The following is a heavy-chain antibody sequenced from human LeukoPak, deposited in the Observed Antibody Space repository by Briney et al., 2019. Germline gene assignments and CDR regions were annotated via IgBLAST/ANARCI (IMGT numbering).Heavy chain of an antibody. V-gene: IGHV4-34*01. CDR3: AISYYDFRSGYFAGEGRHYFDY. CDR1: GGSFSGYY. CDR2: INHSGST. D-gene: IGHD3-3*01. J-gene: IGHJ4*02. Sequence: SETLSLTCAVYGGSFSGYYWSWIRQPPGKGLEWIGEINHSGSTNYNPSLKSRVTISVDTSKNQFSLKLSSVTAADTAVYYCAISYYDFRSGYFAGEGRHYFDYWGQGTLVTVSS.